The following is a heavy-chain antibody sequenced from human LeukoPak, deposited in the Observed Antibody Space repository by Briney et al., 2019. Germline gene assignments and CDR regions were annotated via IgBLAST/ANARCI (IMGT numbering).Heavy chain of an antibody. V-gene: IGHV3-43*02. CDR3: AKGHFGAGHY. J-gene: IGHJ4*02. D-gene: IGHD3-3*01. CDR2: ITGDGGTT. Sequence: PGGSLRLSCAASGFIFDDFTMHWFRHPPGRGLQWVSLITGDGGTTSYAGSVKGRFTISRDNSKNSLYLHMSSLGNEDTALYYCAKGHFGAGHYWGQGTLVTVSS. CDR1: GFIFDDFT.